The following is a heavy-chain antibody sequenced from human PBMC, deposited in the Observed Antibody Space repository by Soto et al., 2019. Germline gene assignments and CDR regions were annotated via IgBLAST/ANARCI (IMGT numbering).Heavy chain of an antibody. CDR2: INAGNGNT. Sequence: QVQLVQSGAEVKKPGASVKVSCKASGYTFTSYAMHWVRQAPGQRLEWMGWINAGNGNTKYSQKFQGRVTITRDTSASTAYMDLSSLRSEDTAVYYCARSRWWDPNAGGDYWGQGTLVTVSS. CDR3: ARSRWWDPNAGGDY. D-gene: IGHD1-26*01. J-gene: IGHJ4*02. V-gene: IGHV1-3*01. CDR1: GYTFTSYA.